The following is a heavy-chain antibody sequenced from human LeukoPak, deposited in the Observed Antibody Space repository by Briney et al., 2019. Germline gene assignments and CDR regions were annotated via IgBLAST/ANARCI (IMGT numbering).Heavy chain of an antibody. J-gene: IGHJ4*02. CDR1: GYTFTSYY. CDR2: ISAYNGNT. Sequence: ASVKVSCKASGYTFTSYYIHWVRQAPGQGLEWMGWISAYNGNTNYAQKLQGRVTMTTDTSTSTAYMELRSLRSDDTAVYYCARDGLLAAAGGPGTDYWGQGTLVTVSS. CDR3: ARDGLLAAAGGPGTDY. V-gene: IGHV1-18*04. D-gene: IGHD6-13*01.